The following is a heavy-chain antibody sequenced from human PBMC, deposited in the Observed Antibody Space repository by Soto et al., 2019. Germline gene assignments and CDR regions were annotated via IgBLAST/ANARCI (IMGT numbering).Heavy chain of an antibody. CDR1: GFTFDDYA. D-gene: IGHD6-13*01. V-gene: IGHV3-9*01. J-gene: IGHJ6*02. CDR3: AKGSGYSSSWSSRYYYYYGTDV. CDR2: ISWNSGSI. Sequence: GGSLRLSCAASGFTFDDYAMHWVRQAPGKGLEWVSGISWNSGSIGYADTVKGRFTISRDNAKNSLYLQMNSLRAEDTALYYCAKGSGYSSSWSSRYYYYYGTDVWGQGTTVTVSS.